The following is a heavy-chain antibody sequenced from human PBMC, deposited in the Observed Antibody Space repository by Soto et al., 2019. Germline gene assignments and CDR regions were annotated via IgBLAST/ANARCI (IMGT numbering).Heavy chain of an antibody. Sequence: PSETLSLTCTVSGGSINNYYWSWIRQPPGKGLEWIGYIYYSGSTYYNPSLKSRVTISVDTSKNQFSLKLSSVTAADTAVYYCARVGGFGATTIDYWGQGTLVTVSS. D-gene: IGHD3-10*01. CDR1: GGSINNYY. V-gene: IGHV4-59*08. CDR3: ARVGGFGATTIDY. J-gene: IGHJ4*02. CDR2: IYYSGST.